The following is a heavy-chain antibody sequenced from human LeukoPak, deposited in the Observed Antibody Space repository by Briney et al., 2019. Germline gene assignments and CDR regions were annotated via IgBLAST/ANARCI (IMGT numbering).Heavy chain of an antibody. V-gene: IGHV4-34*01. CDR3: ARGRMSGTWGGPHHTQAYAFDI. CDR1: GGSFSGYY. Sequence: SETLSLTCAVYGGSFSGYYWNWIRQPPGKGLEWIGEINHGGSNKYNPYLKSRVTISVDTSNNQFSLKQSSMPAADTAVYYCARGRMSGTWGGPHHTQAYAFDIWGQGRMVTVSS. CDR2: INHGGSN. D-gene: IGHD3-10*01. J-gene: IGHJ3*02.